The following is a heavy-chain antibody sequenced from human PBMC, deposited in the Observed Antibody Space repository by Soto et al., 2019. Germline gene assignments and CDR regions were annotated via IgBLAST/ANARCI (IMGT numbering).Heavy chain of an antibody. Sequence: QVTLKESGPVLVKPTETLTLTCTVSGFSLSNARMGVSWIRQPPGKALEWLAHIFSNDEKSYSTSLKSRLTIPKDTSKSPVVLNMTNMDPVEPATFYCARLAPAYYDILTGYFPDYWGQGTLVTVSS. D-gene: IGHD3-9*01. V-gene: IGHV2-26*01. CDR2: IFSNDEK. CDR3: ARLAPAYYDILTGYFPDY. CDR1: GFSLSNARMG. J-gene: IGHJ4*02.